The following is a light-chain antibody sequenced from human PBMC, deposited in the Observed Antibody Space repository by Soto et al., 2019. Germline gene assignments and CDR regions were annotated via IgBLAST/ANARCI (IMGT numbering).Light chain of an antibody. V-gene: IGLV2-23*02. J-gene: IGLJ2*01. CDR3: CSYAGSSTPVV. Sequence: QSALTQPASVSGSPGQSITISCTGTRSDFGTYKIVSWYQQHPGKAPKLMIYEVTKRPSGVSNRFSGSKSGNTAYLTISGLQAEDEADDYCCSYAGSSTPVVFGGGTKLTVL. CDR2: EVT. CDR1: RSDFGTYKI.